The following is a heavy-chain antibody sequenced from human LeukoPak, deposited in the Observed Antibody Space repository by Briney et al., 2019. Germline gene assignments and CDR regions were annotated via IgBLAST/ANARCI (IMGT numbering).Heavy chain of an antibody. CDR1: GDSISSTTYW. Sequence: SETLSLTCTVSGDSISSTTYWWGWIRQSPGKGLEWIGSISYVGITSYNPSLKSRATISVDTSKNQFSLMLNSVTAADTAVYYCTRLPLDYSLDHWGQGTPVSVSS. V-gene: IGHV4-39*01. D-gene: IGHD4-11*01. CDR2: ISYVGIT. J-gene: IGHJ4*02. CDR3: TRLPLDYSLDH.